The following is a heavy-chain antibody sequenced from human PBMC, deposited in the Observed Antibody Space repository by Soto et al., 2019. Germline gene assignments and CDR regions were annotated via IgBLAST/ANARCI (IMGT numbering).Heavy chain of an antibody. J-gene: IGHJ6*02. V-gene: IGHV3-21*01. Sequence: PGGSLRLSCEASGFTFNDYSMDWVRQAPEKGLEWVPSISSSGTYIYYADSVKGRFAISRDNANNVMYLQMDTLRAEDTAVYYCVRAGHVFDVHYYGMDLWGQGTTVTVSS. CDR3: VRAGHVFDVHYYGMDL. CDR1: GFTFNDYS. CDR2: ISSSGTYI. D-gene: IGHD3-10*01.